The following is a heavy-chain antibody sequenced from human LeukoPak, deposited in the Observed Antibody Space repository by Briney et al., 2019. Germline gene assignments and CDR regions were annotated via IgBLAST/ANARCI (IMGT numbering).Heavy chain of an antibody. Sequence: KVSCKASGYTFTSYGISWVRQMPGKGREWMGIIYPGDSDTRYSPAFQGQVTMSADKSISTAYVQWSRLKASDTAMYYCARREGQNAFDIWGQGTMVTVSS. CDR1: GYTFTSYG. CDR2: IYPGDSDT. CDR3: ARREGQNAFDI. D-gene: IGHD1-26*01. J-gene: IGHJ3*02. V-gene: IGHV5-51*01.